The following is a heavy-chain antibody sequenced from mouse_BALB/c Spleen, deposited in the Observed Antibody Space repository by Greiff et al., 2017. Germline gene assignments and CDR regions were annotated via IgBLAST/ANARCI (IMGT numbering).Heavy chain of an antibody. CDR1: GFSLTGYG. CDR2: IWGDGST. D-gene: IGHD2-1*01. CDR3: ARGGNYPHAMDY. J-gene: IGHJ4*01. Sequence: VMLVESGPGLVAPSQSLSITCTVSGFSLTGYGVNWVRQPPGKGLEWLGMIWGDGSTDYNSALKSRLSISKDNSKSQVFLKMNSLQADDTAIYYCARGGNYPHAMDYWGQGTSVSVSS. V-gene: IGHV2-6-7*01.